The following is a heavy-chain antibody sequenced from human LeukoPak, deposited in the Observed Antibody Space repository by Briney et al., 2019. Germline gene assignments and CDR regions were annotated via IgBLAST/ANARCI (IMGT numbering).Heavy chain of an antibody. CDR1: GFIFSRYA. J-gene: IGHJ4*02. CDR2: ISGSGGST. V-gene: IGHV3-23*01. CDR3: AKHRSGIAVSGSNY. D-gene: IGHD6-13*01. Sequence: PGGSLRLSCAASGFIFSRYAMSWVRQAPGRGLEWVSVSVISGSGGSTYYAESVKGRFTISRDDSKNTLYLQMNNLRAEDTAVYYCAKHRSGIAVSGSNYWGQGTLVSVSS.